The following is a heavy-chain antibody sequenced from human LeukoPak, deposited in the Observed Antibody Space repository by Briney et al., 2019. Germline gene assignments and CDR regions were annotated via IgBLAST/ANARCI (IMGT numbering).Heavy chain of an antibody. CDR1: GVTISSHG. Sequence: GGPLRLSCVASGVTISSHGMHWVRQAPGKGLEWVAVISYDGSDEYYADSVKGRFTISRDNSKNTVYLQMSSLRAEDTAVYYCARGRRIAAAGSFDYWGQGTLVTVSS. CDR2: ISYDGSDE. CDR3: ARGRRIAAAGSFDY. J-gene: IGHJ4*02. V-gene: IGHV3-30*03. D-gene: IGHD6-13*01.